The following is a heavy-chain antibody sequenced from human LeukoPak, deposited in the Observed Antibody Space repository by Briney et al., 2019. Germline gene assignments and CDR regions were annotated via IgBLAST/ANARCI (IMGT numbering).Heavy chain of an antibody. D-gene: IGHD2-8*01. J-gene: IGHJ4*02. CDR1: GFTFSSYT. CDR2: IKEDGTET. CDR3: TRGGASTSYYWFY. V-gene: IGHV3-7*03. Sequence: GGSLRLSCAASGFTFSSYTMHWIRQAPGKGLEWVANIKEDGTETYYVDSVKGRFTISRDNAKSSLYLQMDSLRGEDTAVYYCTRGGASTSYYWFYWGQGTLVTVSS.